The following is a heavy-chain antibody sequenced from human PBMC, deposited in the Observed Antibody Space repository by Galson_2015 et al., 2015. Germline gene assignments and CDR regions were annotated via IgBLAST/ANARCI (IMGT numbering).Heavy chain of an antibody. V-gene: IGHV4-39*01. CDR2: IYYSGST. CDR3: ARQRGHIVVVTATRNWFDP. Sequence: ETLSLTCTVSGGSISSSSYYWGWIRQPPGKGLEWIGSIYYSGSTYYNPSLKSRVTISVDTSKNQFSLKLSSVTAADTAVYYCARQRGHIVVVTATRNWFDPWGQGTLVTVSS. D-gene: IGHD2-21*02. J-gene: IGHJ5*02. CDR1: GGSISSSSYY.